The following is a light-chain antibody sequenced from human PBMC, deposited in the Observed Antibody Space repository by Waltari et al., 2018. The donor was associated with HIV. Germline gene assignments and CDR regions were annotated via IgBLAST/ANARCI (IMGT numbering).Light chain of an antibody. J-gene: IGLJ2*01. CDR2: ADA. Sequence: QSVLTQPPSASGTPGQRVTISCSGSTPNIGSSNVNWYQQFSRAAPKLLIYADAQRPSGFPDRFSGSKSVTSASLVISGLQSEDDAYYYCSTWDDRLNGVVFGGGTRLTVV. CDR3: STWDDRLNGVV. V-gene: IGLV1-44*01. CDR1: TPNIGSSN.